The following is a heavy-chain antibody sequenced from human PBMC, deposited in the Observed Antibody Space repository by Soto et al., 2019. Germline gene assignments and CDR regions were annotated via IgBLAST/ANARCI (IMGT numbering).Heavy chain of an antibody. CDR3: AKNTAATINWFDP. J-gene: IGHJ5*02. CDR2: MSPNSGNT. Sequence: QVQLVQSGAEVKKPGASVKVSCKASGYTFTSYDINWVRQATGQGLEWMGWMSPNSGNTGYAQKFQGRVTMTRNTSISTAYMEVSSLRSEDTSVYYCAKNTAATINWFDPWGQGTQVTVSS. V-gene: IGHV1-8*01. D-gene: IGHD6-25*01. CDR1: GYTFTSYD.